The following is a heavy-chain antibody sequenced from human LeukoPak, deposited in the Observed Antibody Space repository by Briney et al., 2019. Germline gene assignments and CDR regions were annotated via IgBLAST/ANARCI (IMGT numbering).Heavy chain of an antibody. CDR1: GFTFDDYA. CDR3: AKVTDSSGYGWCDY. J-gene: IGHJ4*02. CDR2: IDWDGGTT. D-gene: IGHD3-22*01. V-gene: IGHV3-43D*03. Sequence: AGGSLRLSCAASGFTFDDYAMYWVRQAPGKGLEWVSFIDWDGGTTYYADSVKGRFTISRDNSKNSLYLQMNSLRAEDTALYYCAKVTDSSGYGWCDYWGQGTLVTVSS.